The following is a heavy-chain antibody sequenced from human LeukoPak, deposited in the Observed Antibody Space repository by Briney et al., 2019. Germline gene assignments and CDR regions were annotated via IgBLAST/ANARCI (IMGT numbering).Heavy chain of an antibody. CDR1: GFTFSSYA. Sequence: GGSLRLSCAASGFTFSSYAMRWVRQAPGKGLEWVSAISGSGGSTYYADSVKGRFTISRDNSKNTLYLQMNSLRDEDTAVYYCVQGSSSWTGYYYGMDVWGQGTTVTVSS. V-gene: IGHV3-23*01. CDR3: VQGSSSWTGYYYGMDV. CDR2: ISGSGGST. J-gene: IGHJ6*02. D-gene: IGHD6-13*01.